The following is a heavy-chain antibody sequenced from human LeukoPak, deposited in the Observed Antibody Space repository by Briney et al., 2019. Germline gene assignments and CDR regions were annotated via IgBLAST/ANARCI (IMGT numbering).Heavy chain of an antibody. CDR3: ARGHSSGRDYYFDT. CDR2: ISDYSGST. D-gene: IGHD6-19*01. CDR1: VYTFATYS. V-gene: IGHV1-18*01. J-gene: IGHJ4*02. Sequence: ASVKVSFKTSVYTFATYSINWVRQAPGQGREWMGWISDYSGSTNNAQKHQGRGTMTTDTATTTAYMELRSLKSDDTAVYYCARGHSSGRDYYFDTWGQGTLVTVSS.